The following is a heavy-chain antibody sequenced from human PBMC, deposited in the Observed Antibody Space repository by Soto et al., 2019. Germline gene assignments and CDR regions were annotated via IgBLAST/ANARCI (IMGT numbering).Heavy chain of an antibody. V-gene: IGHV3-13*04. D-gene: IGHD3-22*01. CDR1: GFTFSSYD. CDR2: IGTAGDT. J-gene: IGHJ6*02. CDR3: ARENYYYDSSGQYYYYYGMDV. Sequence: PGGSLRLSCVASGFTFSSYDMHWVRQATGKGLEWVSAIGTAGDTYYPGSVKGRFTISRENAKNSLYLQMNSLRAGDTAVYYCARENYYYDSSGQYYYYYGMDVWGQGTTVTVSS.